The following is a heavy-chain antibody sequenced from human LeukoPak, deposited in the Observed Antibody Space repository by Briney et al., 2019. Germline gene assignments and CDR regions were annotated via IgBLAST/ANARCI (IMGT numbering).Heavy chain of an antibody. Sequence: SGTLSLTCAVSGGSISSSNWWSWVRQPPGKGLEWIGEIYHSGSTNYNPSLKSRVTISVDKSKNQFSLKLSSVTAADTAVYYCARFTKAAAGFFDYWGQGTLVTVSS. V-gene: IGHV4-4*02. D-gene: IGHD6-13*01. CDR2: IYHSGST. CDR1: GGSISSSNW. J-gene: IGHJ4*02. CDR3: ARFTKAAAGFFDY.